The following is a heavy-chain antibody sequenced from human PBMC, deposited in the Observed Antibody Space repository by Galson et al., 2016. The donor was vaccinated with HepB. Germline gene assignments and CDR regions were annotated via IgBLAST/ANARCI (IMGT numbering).Heavy chain of an antibody. CDR3: ARDAVAVAGPALYYYFGLDV. D-gene: IGHD6-19*01. Sequence: ETLSLTCTVSGGSISSYYWSWIRQPAGKGLEWIGRFYTSGTTNYNPSLKSRVTMSIDTSENRFSLNLTSVTAADTAVYFCARDAVAVAGPALYYYFGLDVWGRGTPVTISS. J-gene: IGHJ6*04. CDR1: GGSISSYY. CDR2: FYTSGTT. V-gene: IGHV4-4*07.